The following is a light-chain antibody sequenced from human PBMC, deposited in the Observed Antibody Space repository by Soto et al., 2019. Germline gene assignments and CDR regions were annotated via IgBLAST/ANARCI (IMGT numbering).Light chain of an antibody. CDR2: GAS. J-gene: IGKJ1*01. V-gene: IGKV3-20*01. Sequence: EIVLTQSAGTLSLSPGERATLSCRASQSVSSSYLACYQLKPGQAPRLLIYGASSRAIGIPDRFSGSGSGTDFTLTISRLDPEDFAVYFCQQYGSSPRTFGQGTKVDIK. CDR3: QQYGSSPRT. CDR1: QSVSSSY.